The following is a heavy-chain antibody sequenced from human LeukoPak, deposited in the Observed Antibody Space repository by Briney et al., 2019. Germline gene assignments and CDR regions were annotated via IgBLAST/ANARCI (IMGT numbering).Heavy chain of an antibody. V-gene: IGHV3-48*03. CDR3: ARAAYYSSGWPLDY. Sequence: AGGSLRLSCAASGFTFSSYEMNWVRQAPGKGLEWISYITIDGDTIYYADSVKGRFTISRDNSKNTLYLQMNSLRPEDTAVYYCARAAYYSSGWPLDYWGQGTLVTVSS. CDR2: ITIDGDTI. D-gene: IGHD6-19*01. J-gene: IGHJ4*02. CDR1: GFTFSSYE.